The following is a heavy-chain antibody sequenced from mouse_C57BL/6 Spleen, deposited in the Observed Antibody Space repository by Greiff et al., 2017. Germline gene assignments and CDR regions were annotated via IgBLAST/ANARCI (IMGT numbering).Heavy chain of an antibody. CDR1: GYSITSGYY. J-gene: IGHJ3*01. Sequence: DVQLQESGPGLVKPSQSLSLTCSVTGYSITSGYYWNWIRQFPGNKLEWMGYISYDGSNNYNPSLKNRISITRDTSKNQFFLKLNSVTTEDTATYYCARGGTWAWFAYWGQGTLVTVSA. CDR2: ISYDGSN. V-gene: IGHV3-6*01. D-gene: IGHD3-3*01. CDR3: ARGGTWAWFAY.